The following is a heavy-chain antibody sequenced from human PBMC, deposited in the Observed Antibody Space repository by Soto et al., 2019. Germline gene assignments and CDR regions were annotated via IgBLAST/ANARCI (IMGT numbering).Heavy chain of an antibody. CDR1: GLTFSSFS. V-gene: IGHV3-23*01. CDR2: ISGSGGST. J-gene: IGHJ4*02. CDR3: ATRLNY. Sequence: GGSLRLSCAASGLTFSSFSFNWVRQAPGKGLEWVSSISGSGGSTYYADSVKGRFTISRDNSKNTLYLQMNSLRAEDTAVYYCATRLNYWGQGTLVTVSS. D-gene: IGHD2-21*02.